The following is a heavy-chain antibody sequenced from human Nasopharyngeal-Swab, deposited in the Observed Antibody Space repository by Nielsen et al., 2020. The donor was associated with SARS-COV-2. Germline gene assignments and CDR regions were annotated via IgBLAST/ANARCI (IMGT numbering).Heavy chain of an antibody. CDR2: IWYDGSNK. V-gene: IGHV3-33*01. Sequence: GGSLRLSCAASGFTFSSYGMHWVRQAPGKGLEWVAVIWYDGSNKYYADSVKGRFTISRDNSKNTLYLQMNSLRAEDTAVYYCARERYCSSWYFDYWGQGTLVTVSS. J-gene: IGHJ4*02. D-gene: IGHD6-13*01. CDR1: GFTFSSYG. CDR3: ARERYCSSWYFDY.